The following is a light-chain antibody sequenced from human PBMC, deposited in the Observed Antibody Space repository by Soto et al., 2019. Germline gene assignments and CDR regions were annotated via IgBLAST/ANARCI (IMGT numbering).Light chain of an antibody. V-gene: IGKV1-39*01. CDR2: AAS. J-gene: IGKJ2*01. CDR3: QESYSTQYT. CDR1: QNINTY. Sequence: DVQLTQSPSSLSASGGDRVTIGCRASQNINTYLNWYQHKLGKAPNLLIYAASTVHTGVPLRFRGSGSGTDFPLTISSLESEDFATYYCQESYSTQYTFGQGTKLGI.